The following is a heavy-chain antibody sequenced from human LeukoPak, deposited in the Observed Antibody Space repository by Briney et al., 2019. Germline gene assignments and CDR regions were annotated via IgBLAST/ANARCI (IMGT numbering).Heavy chain of an antibody. CDR1: GYTFTSYY. D-gene: IGHD2-2*01. CDR3: ARAGLGGIVVVPADEWSWFDP. CDR2: INPSGGST. Sequence: ASVTVSCKASGYTFTSYYMHWVRQPPGQGLEGMGIINPSGGSTSYAQKFQGRVTMTRDTSTSTVYMELSSMRSEDTAVYYCARAGLGGIVVVPADEWSWFDPWGQGTLVTVSS. V-gene: IGHV1-46*03. J-gene: IGHJ5*02.